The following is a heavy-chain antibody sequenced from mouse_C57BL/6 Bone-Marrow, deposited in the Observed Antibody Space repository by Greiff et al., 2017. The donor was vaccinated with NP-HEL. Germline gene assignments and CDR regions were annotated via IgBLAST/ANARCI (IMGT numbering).Heavy chain of an antibody. CDR2: ISSGSSTI. V-gene: IGHV5-17*01. CDR1: GFTFSDYG. Sequence: EVQLVESGGGLVKPGGSLKLSCAASGFTFSDYGMHWVRQAPEKGLEWVAYISSGSSTIYYADTVKGRFTISRDNAKNTLFLQMTSLRSEDTAMYYCARYYGRGGYYYAMDYWGQGTSVTVSS. J-gene: IGHJ4*01. CDR3: ARYYGRGGYYYAMDY. D-gene: IGHD1-1*01.